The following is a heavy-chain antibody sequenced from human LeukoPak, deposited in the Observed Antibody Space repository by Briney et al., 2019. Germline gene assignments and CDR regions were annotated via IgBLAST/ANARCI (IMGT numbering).Heavy chain of an antibody. D-gene: IGHD6-6*01. Sequence: PSETRSLTCTVAGGSISSYYGTWIRQPPGKGLEWIGYLDYSGSTNYNPSLKSRVTISVDTSKNQFSLKVSSVTAADTAVYYCARRHVEYSSSSDPYYFDYWGQGTLVTVSS. J-gene: IGHJ4*02. CDR2: LDYSGST. CDR3: ARRHVEYSSSSDPYYFDY. CDR1: GGSISSYY. V-gene: IGHV4-59*01.